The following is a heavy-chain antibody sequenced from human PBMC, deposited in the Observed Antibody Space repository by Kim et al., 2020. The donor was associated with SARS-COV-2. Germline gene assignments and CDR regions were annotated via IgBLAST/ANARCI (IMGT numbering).Heavy chain of an antibody. CDR3: ARDGRLWQQLVLDYYYGMDV. CDR2: ISYDGSNK. CDR1: GFTFSSYG. Sequence: GGSLRLSCAASGFTFSSYGMHWVRQAPGKGLEWVAVISYDGSNKYYADSVKGRFTISRDNSKNTLYLQMNSLRAEDTAVYYCARDGRLWQQLVLDYYYGMDVWGQGTTVTVSS. D-gene: IGHD6-13*01. V-gene: IGHV3-33*05. J-gene: IGHJ6*02.